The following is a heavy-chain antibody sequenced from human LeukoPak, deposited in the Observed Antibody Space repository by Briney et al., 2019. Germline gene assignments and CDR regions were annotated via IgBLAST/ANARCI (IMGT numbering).Heavy chain of an antibody. CDR1: GFTFSSYS. J-gene: IGHJ6*03. V-gene: IGHV3-21*01. D-gene: IGHD3-10*01. CDR2: ISSSSSYI. CDR3: AREQAGYYYYYMDV. Sequence: GGSLRLSCAASGFTFSSYSVNWVRQAPGKGLEWVSSISSSSSYIYYADSVKGRFTISRDNAKNSLYLQMNSLRAEDTAVYYCAREQAGYYYYYMDVWGKGTTVTVSS.